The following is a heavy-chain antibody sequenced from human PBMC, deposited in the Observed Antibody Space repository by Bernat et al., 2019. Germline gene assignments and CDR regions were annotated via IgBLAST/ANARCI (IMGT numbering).Heavy chain of an antibody. CDR2: INHDSSGT. D-gene: IGHD1-1*01. J-gene: IGHJ4*02. Sequence: EVQLVESGGGVVQPGGSLRLSCAPSGFIFHAYVMHWVRQAPGMSLEWVSRINHDSSGTSYADSVRGRFTISRDNSKNSLYLQMNSLRVEDTALYYCVKDNANWAFDYWGRGTLVTVSS. CDR1: GFIFHAYV. V-gene: IGHV3-43*02. CDR3: VKDNANWAFDY.